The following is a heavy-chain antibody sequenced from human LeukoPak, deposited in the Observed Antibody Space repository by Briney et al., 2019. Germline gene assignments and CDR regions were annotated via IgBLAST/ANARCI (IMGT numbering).Heavy chain of an antibody. CDR1: GFSFSSFS. D-gene: IGHD4-23*01. V-gene: IGHV3-21*01. Sequence: GGSLRLSCAASGFSFSSFSMNWVCQAPGKGLEWVSYISGGSSFTYYVDSVKGRFTISRDNAKDSLYLQMNSLRAEDTAVYYCARARATVVTRDAFDIWGQGTMVTVSS. CDR3: ARARATVVTRDAFDI. CDR2: ISGGSSFT. J-gene: IGHJ3*02.